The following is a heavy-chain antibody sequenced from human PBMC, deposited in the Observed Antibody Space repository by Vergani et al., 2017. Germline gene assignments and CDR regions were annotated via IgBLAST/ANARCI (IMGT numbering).Heavy chain of an antibody. CDR1: GLNFNDAW. CDR3: STYNVGASFS. CDR2: VISKKDGGRA. J-gene: IGHJ4*02. Sequence: EVQLVESGGGLLKPGDHVRLSCAVSGLNFNDAWMTWVRQAPGNGLEWLGRVISKKDGGRADYSPHVKGTITISRDESKSTIYLDMNSLRIEDTATYYCSTYNVGASFSWGPVTRVTVSS. D-gene: IGHD5-24*01. V-gene: IGHV3-15*01.